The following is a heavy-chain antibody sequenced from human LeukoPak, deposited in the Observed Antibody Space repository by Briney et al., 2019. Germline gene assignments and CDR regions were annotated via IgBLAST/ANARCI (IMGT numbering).Heavy chain of an antibody. CDR1: GFTFSRYE. Sequence: GGSLRLSCAASGFTFSRYEMNWVRQAPGKGLEYVAAITSNGGNTNYADSVKGRFTISRDNSKNTLDLQMSSLRAEDTAVYYCVKAQGFFDSWGQGTLVTVSS. CDR2: ITSNGGNT. J-gene: IGHJ4*02. V-gene: IGHV3-64D*09. CDR3: VKAQGFFDS.